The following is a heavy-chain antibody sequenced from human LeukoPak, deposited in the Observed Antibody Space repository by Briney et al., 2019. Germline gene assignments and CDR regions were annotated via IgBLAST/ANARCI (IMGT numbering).Heavy chain of an antibody. CDR2: ISSSGSTI. V-gene: IGHV3-11*04. J-gene: IGHJ5*02. CDR1: GFTFSDYY. CDR3: ARDNQGPYYYDSMNWFDP. D-gene: IGHD3-22*01. Sequence: PGRSLRLSCAASGFTFSDYYMSWIRQAPGKGLEWVSYISSSGSTIYYADSVKGRFTISRDNAKNSLYLQMNSLRAEDTAVYYCARDNQGPYYYDSMNWFDPWGQGTLVTVSS.